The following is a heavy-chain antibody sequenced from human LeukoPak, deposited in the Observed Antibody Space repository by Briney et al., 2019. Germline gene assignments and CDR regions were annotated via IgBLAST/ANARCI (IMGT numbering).Heavy chain of an antibody. CDR1: GFTFSSHE. Sequence: GGSLRLFCAASGFTFSSHEMNWVRQAPGKGLEWVSCIRSGSNYIYYADSVKGRFSISRDNAKNSLNLQMNSLTAEDTAVYFCARDSDPNSSGWFDYWGQGTLVTVSS. J-gene: IGHJ4*02. D-gene: IGHD6-19*01. V-gene: IGHV3-21*01. CDR3: ARDSDPNSSGWFDY. CDR2: IRSGSNYI.